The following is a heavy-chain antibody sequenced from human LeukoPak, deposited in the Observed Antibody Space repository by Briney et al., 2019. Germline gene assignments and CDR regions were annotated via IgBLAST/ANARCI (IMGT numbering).Heavy chain of an antibody. CDR1: GGSISSYY. D-gene: IGHD5-18*01. V-gene: IGHV4-59*01. Sequence: SETLSLTCTVSGGSISSYYWSWIRQPPGKGLEWIEYIYYSGSTNYNPSLKSRVTISVDTSKNQFSLKLSSVTAADTAVYYCARARGYGYGNNWFDPWGQGTLVTVSS. J-gene: IGHJ5*02. CDR2: IYYSGST. CDR3: ARARGYGYGNNWFDP.